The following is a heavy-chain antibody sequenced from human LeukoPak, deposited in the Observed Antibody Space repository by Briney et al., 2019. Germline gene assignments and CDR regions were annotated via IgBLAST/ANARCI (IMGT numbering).Heavy chain of an antibody. V-gene: IGHV4-38-2*02. CDR3: ARLRDYYYNYMDV. J-gene: IGHJ6*03. CDR2: IYHSGST. CDR1: GYSISSGYY. Sequence: SETLSLTCTVSGYSISSGYYWGWIRQPPGQGLEWIGNIYHSGSTYYNPSLKSRVTISVDTSKIQISLKLNSVTAADTAVYYCARLRDYYYNYMDVWGKGTTVTISS.